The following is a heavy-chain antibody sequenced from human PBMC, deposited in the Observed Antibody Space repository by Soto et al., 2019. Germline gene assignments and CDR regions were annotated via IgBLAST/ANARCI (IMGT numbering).Heavy chain of an antibody. D-gene: IGHD2-2*02. Sequence: EVQLVESGGGLVQPGGSPRLSCAASGFILSRYWMHWVRQAPGKGLVWVSRLHSDGSTTTYADSVKGRFTISRDNAKNTLYLQMSSLRAEDTAVYYCARELPTTIRGGYYYSYGMDVWGQGTTVTVSS. J-gene: IGHJ6*02. CDR2: LHSDGSTT. CDR1: GFILSRYW. V-gene: IGHV3-74*03. CDR3: ARELPTTIRGGYYYSYGMDV.